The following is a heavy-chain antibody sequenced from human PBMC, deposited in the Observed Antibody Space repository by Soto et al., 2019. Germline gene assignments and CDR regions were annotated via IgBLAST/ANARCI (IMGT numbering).Heavy chain of an antibody. Sequence: ASVKVSCKTSGYTFLSYGIHWVRQAPGQGLEWMGWVNPSNGNTRYSQNFQVRLSLTRDTSANTAYMELSSLRSEDTAVYYCARRLSGFDVRGQGTTVTVSS. CDR2: VNPSNGNT. D-gene: IGHD3-9*01. CDR1: GYTFLSYG. CDR3: ARRLSGFDV. V-gene: IGHV1-3*01. J-gene: IGHJ6*02.